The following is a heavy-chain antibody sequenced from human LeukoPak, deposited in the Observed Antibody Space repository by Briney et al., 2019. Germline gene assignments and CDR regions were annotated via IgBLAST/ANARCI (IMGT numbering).Heavy chain of an antibody. CDR2: ISYDGSDI. Sequence: GGSLRLSCAASGFTFSNYEIHWVRQAPGKGLEWVAVISYDGSDIYYADSVKGRFTISRDNSKNTLYLQMNSLRAEDTAVYYCARTGSYYSHDLGYWGQGALVTVSS. CDR1: GFTFSNYE. V-gene: IGHV3-30*04. J-gene: IGHJ4*02. CDR3: ARTGSYYSHDLGY. D-gene: IGHD1-26*01.